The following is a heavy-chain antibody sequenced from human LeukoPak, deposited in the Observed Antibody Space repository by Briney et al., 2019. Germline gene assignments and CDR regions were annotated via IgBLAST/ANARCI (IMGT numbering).Heavy chain of an antibody. Sequence: GGSLRLSCAASGFTFSSYGMHWVRQAPSKGLQWVADIWYDGSNKYYADSVKGRFTISRDNSKNTLYLQMNSLRAEDTAVYYCAKDYPYDSSGYGFDYWGQGTLVTVSS. V-gene: IGHV3-33*06. CDR1: GFTFSSYG. D-gene: IGHD3-22*01. J-gene: IGHJ4*02. CDR2: IWYDGSNK. CDR3: AKDYPYDSSGYGFDY.